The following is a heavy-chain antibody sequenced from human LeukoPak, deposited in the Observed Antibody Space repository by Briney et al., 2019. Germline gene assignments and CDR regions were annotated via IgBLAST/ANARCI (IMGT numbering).Heavy chain of an antibody. V-gene: IGHV3-66*01. Sequence: GGSLRLSCAASGFTLSSDYMSWVRQAPGKGLEWVAVIYSGGSTYYTDSVKGGFTISRDNSKNTLYLQMNSLRAEDTAVYYCAREGPRYDSSGYYPYYFDYWGQGTLVTVSS. CDR3: AREGPRYDSSGYYPYYFDY. CDR1: GFTLSSDY. D-gene: IGHD3-22*01. J-gene: IGHJ4*02. CDR2: IYSGGST.